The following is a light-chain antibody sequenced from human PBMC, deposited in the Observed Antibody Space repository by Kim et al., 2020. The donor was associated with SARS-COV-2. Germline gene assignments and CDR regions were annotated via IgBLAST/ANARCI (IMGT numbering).Light chain of an antibody. CDR1: LLAVARSTY. J-gene: IGLJ2*01. CDR2: HVP. Sequence: QSFTIPCTGTLLAVARSTYVFWYQPPSGKAPNFIIFHVPTRPSVVSRRFSGSKSGTTASLTISGLQAEDEADYYCGSYTSSNTVVFGGGTQLTVL. CDR3: GSYTSSNTVV. V-gene: IGLV2-14*03.